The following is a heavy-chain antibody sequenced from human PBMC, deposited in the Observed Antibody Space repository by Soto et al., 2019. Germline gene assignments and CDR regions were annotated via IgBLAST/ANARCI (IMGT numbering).Heavy chain of an antibody. Sequence: GGSLRLSCAASGFTFSNAWMSWVRQAPGKGLEWVGRIKSKTDGGTTDYAAPVKGRFTISRDDSKNTLYLQMNSLKTEDTAVYYSTTDRITIFGVVILIDYWGQGTLVTVSS. CDR2: IKSKTDGGTT. V-gene: IGHV3-15*01. D-gene: IGHD3-3*01. CDR3: TTDRITIFGVVILIDY. CDR1: GFTFSNAW. J-gene: IGHJ4*02.